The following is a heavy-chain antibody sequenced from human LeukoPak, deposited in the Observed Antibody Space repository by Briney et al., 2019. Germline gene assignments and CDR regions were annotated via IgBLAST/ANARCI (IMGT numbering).Heavy chain of an antibody. CDR3: AKEGFYCSSSSCHYYYYYYMDV. J-gene: IGHJ6*03. CDR2: ISYDGSNK. V-gene: IGHV3-30*18. D-gene: IGHD2-2*01. Sequence: GRSLRLSCAASGFTFSSYGMHWVRQAPGKGLEWVAVISYDGSNKYYADSVKGRFTISRDNSNNTLYLQMNSLRAEDTAVYYCAKEGFYCSSSSCHYYYYYYMDVWGKGTTVTVSS. CDR1: GFTFSSYG.